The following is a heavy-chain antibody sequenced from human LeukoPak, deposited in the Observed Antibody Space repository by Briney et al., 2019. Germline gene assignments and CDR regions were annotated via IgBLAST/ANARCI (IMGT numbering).Heavy chain of an antibody. CDR2: INHSGST. V-gene: IGHV4-34*01. CDR1: GGSFSGYY. Sequence: PSETLSLTCAVYGGSFSGYYWSWIRQPPGKGLEWIGEINHSGSTNYNPSLKSRVTISVDTSKNQFSLKLSSVTAADTAVYYCARGPGYYDSSGYYSAVSVYWGLGTLVTVSS. CDR3: ARGPGYYDSSGYYSAVSVY. D-gene: IGHD3-22*01. J-gene: IGHJ4*02.